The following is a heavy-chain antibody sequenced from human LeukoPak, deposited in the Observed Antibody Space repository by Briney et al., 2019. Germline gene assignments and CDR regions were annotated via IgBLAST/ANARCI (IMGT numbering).Heavy chain of an antibody. D-gene: IGHD1-1*01. CDR1: GFTFSSYS. V-gene: IGHV3-21*01. Sequence: GGSLRLSCAASGFTFSSYSMNWVRQAPGKGLEWVSSISSSSSYIYYADSVKGRFTISRDNAKNSLYLQMNSLRAEDTAVYYCARARRLGTTGTTDFDYWGQGTLVTVSS. CDR2: ISSSSSYI. J-gene: IGHJ4*02. CDR3: ARARRLGTTGTTDFDY.